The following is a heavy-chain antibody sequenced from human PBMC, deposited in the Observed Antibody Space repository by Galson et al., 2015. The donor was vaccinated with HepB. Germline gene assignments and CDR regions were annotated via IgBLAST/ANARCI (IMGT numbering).Heavy chain of an antibody. J-gene: IGHJ6*02. Sequence: SLRLSCAASGFTFSSYGMHWVRQAPGKGLEWVAVIWYDGSNKYYADSVKGRFTISRDNSKNTLYLQMNSLRAEDTAVYYCARGHCSSTSCYLRRTYYGMDVWGQGTTVTVSS. D-gene: IGHD2-2*01. CDR2: IWYDGSNK. CDR3: ARGHCSSTSCYLRRTYYGMDV. CDR1: GFTFSSYG. V-gene: IGHV3-33*01.